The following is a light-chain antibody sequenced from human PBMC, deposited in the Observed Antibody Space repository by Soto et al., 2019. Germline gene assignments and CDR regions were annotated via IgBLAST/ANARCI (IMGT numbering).Light chain of an antibody. Sequence: QSALTQPPSASGSPGQSVTISCTGTSSDVGGYDYASWYQQHPGKAPKLMIFEVTKRPSGVPNRFSGSKSGNTASLTVSGLQAEDEADYYCTSYAGSNTPYVFGTGTKVTVL. CDR2: EVT. V-gene: IGLV2-8*01. CDR1: SSDVGGYDY. CDR3: TSYAGSNTPYV. J-gene: IGLJ1*01.